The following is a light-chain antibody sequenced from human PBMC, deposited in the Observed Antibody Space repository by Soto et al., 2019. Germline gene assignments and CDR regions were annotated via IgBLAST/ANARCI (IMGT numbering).Light chain of an antibody. CDR1: SGHSSYI. CDR3: ETWDSNTRM. Sequence: QSVLTQSSSASASLGSSVKLTCTLSSGHSSYIIAWHQQQPGKAPRYLMKLEGSGSYNKGSGVPDRFSGSSSGADRYLTFYNHQGEDDADYYCETWDSNTRMFCGGTTLTVL. CDR2: LEGSGSY. V-gene: IGLV4-60*02. J-gene: IGLJ3*02.